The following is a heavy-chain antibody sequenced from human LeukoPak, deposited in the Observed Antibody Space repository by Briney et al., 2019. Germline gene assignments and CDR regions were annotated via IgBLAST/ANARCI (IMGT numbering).Heavy chain of an antibody. CDR3: ARDDYYGSGSYAFDI. V-gene: IGHV3-23*01. J-gene: IGHJ3*02. CDR1: GFTFSSYA. D-gene: IGHD3-10*01. CDR2: ISGSGGST. Sequence: GGSLRLSCAASGFTFSSYAMSWVRQAPGKGLEWVSAISGSGGSTYYADSVKGRFPISRDNSRDTLYLQMNSLRAEDTAVYYCARDDYYGSGSYAFDIWGQGTMVTVSS.